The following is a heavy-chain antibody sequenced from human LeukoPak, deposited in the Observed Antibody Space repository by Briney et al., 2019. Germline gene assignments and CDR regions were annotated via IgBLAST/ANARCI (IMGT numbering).Heavy chain of an antibody. J-gene: IGHJ4*02. D-gene: IGHD6-6*01. CDR3: AGEYSSSSPYFDY. Sequence: PSETLSLTCTVSGGSISSGDYYWSWIRQPPGKGLEWIGYIYYSGSTYYNPSLKSRVTISVDTSKNQFSLKLSSVTAADTAVYYCAGEYSSSSPYFDYWGQGTLVTVSS. CDR2: IYYSGST. V-gene: IGHV4-30-4*08. CDR1: GGSISSGDYY.